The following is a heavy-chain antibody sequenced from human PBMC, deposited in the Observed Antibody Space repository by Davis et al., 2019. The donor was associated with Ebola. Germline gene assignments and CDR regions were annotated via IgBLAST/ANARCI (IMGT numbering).Heavy chain of an antibody. CDR3: TRDEEGDHDFDY. D-gene: IGHD2-21*02. V-gene: IGHV3-48*02. CDR2: ISSWGHNI. Sequence: GESLKISCEVSGFSLTNYGMTWVRQPPGKGLEWVSHISSWGHNILYADAVKGRFTISRDTAMNSLYLQMNSLRDEDTAVYYCTRDEEGDHDFDYWGQGTLVTVSS. J-gene: IGHJ4*02. CDR1: GFSLTNYG.